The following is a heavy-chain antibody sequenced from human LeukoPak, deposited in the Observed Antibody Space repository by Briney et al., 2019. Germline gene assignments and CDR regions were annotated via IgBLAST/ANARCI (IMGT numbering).Heavy chain of an antibody. CDR1: GFTFSSYA. CDR2: ISYDGSNK. Sequence: GGSLRLSCAASGFTFSSYAMHWVRQAPGKGLEWVAVISYDGSNKYYADSVKGRFTISRDNSKNTLYLQMNSLRAEDTAVYYCARDLPKSSGWYWNIHRGYYFDYWGQGTLVTVSS. D-gene: IGHD6-19*01. V-gene: IGHV3-30-3*01. J-gene: IGHJ4*02. CDR3: ARDLPKSSGWYWNIHRGYYFDY.